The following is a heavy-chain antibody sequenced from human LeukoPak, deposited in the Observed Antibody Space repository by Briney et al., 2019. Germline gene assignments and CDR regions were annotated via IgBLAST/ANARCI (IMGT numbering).Heavy chain of an antibody. J-gene: IGHJ3*02. CDR3: ATLMVRGVTDAFDI. V-gene: IGHV1-24*01. D-gene: IGHD3-10*01. Sequence: ASVKVSCKVSVYTLTGLSMHWVRQAPGKGLEWMGGFDPEDGETIYAQKFQGRVTMTEDTSTDTAYMELSSLRSEDTAVYYCATLMVRGVTDAFDIWGQGTMVTVSS. CDR2: FDPEDGET. CDR1: VYTLTGLS.